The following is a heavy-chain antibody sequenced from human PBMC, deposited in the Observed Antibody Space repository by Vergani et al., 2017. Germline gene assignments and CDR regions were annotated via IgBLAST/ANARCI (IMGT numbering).Heavy chain of an antibody. Sequence: QVQLVQSGAEVKKPGASVKVSCKASGYTFTGYYMHWVRQAPGQGLEWMGIINPSGGSTSYAQKFQGRVTITRDTSTSTVYMELSSLSSDDTAVYYCARSGRTWLRTTVDYGGQGTLVTVSS. CDR2: INPSGGST. V-gene: IGHV1-46*01. J-gene: IGHJ4*02. CDR3: ARSGRTWLRTTVDY. CDR1: GYTFTGYY. D-gene: IGHD4-17*01.